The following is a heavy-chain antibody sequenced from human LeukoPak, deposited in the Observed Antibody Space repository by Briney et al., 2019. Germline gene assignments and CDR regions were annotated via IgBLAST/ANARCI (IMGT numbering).Heavy chain of an antibody. CDR2: INHSGST. CDR3: ARIPYYYDSSGPLYGMDV. V-gene: IGHV4-34*01. Sequence: SETLSLTCAVYGGSFSGYYWSWIRQPPGKGLEWIGEINHSGSTNYNPSLRSRVTISVDTSKNQFSLKLSSVTAADTAVYYCARIPYYYDSSGPLYGMDVWGQGTTVTVSS. CDR1: GGSFSGYY. J-gene: IGHJ6*02. D-gene: IGHD3-22*01.